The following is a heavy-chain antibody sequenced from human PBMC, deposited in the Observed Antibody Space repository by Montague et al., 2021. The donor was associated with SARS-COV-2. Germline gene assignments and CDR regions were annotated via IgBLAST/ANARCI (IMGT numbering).Heavy chain of an antibody. CDR2: VLYNKGT. CDR3: VRHPHEDGLNSPPDF. D-gene: IGHD2/OR15-2a*01. J-gene: IGHJ4*02. CDR1: GVSVTDYY. Sequence: SETLSLTCTVSGVSVTDYYWSWIRQPPGKGLEWVGDVLYNKGTNFNPSLKSRVAISVDTSKNQFSLRLTSVTAADTAFYYCVRHPHEDGLNSPPDFWDQGTLVTVSS. V-gene: IGHV4-59*08.